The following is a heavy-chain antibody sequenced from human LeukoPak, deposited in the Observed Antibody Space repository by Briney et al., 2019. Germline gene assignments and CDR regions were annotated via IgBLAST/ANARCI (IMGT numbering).Heavy chain of an antibody. V-gene: IGHV3-48*01. Sequence: GGSLRLSCAASGFTFSSYSMNWVRQAPGKGLEWVSYISSSSSTIYYADSAKGRFTISRDNAKNSLYLQMNSLRAEDTAVYYCAQSGRVIDYYGSGSNWGQGTLVTVSS. CDR1: GFTFSSYS. D-gene: IGHD3-10*01. J-gene: IGHJ4*02. CDR3: AQSGRVIDYYGSGSN. CDR2: ISSSSSTI.